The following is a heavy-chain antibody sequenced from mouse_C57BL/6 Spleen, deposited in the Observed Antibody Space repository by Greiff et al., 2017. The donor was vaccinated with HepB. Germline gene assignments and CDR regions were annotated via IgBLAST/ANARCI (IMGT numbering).Heavy chain of an antibody. CDR1: GYAFSSSW. CDR2: IYPGDGDT. J-gene: IGHJ2*01. V-gene: IGHV1-82*01. Sequence: QVQLQQSGPELVKPGASVKISCKASGYAFSSSWMNWVKQRPGKGLEWIGRIYPGDGDTNYNGKFKGKATLTADKSSSTAYMQLSSLTSEDSAVYFCARGSTTVVVPYYWGQGTTLTVSS. D-gene: IGHD1-1*01. CDR3: ARGSTTVVVPYY.